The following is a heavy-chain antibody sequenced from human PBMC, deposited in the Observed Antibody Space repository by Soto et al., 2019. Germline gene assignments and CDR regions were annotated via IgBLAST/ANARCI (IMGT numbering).Heavy chain of an antibody. J-gene: IGHJ4*02. CDR3: AKDEYYDILTGNFDY. V-gene: IGHV3-21*04. D-gene: IGHD3-9*01. Sequence: GGSLRLSCAASGFTFSSYSMNWVRQAPGKGLEWVSSISSSSSYIYYADSVKGRFTISRDNAKNSLYLQMNSLRAEDTAVYYCAKDEYYDILTGNFDYWGQGTLVTVSS. CDR2: ISSSSSYI. CDR1: GFTFSSYS.